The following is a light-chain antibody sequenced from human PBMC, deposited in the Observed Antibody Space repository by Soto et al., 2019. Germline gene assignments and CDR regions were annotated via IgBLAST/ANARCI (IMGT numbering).Light chain of an antibody. Sequence: DVQMTQSPSTLSASVGDRVTITCRASQSIGSWLAWYQQEPGKAPKLLISEASTLEGGVPSRFSGSGSGTEFALTISSLQPDDFASYYCQQYSSYPWTFGQGTKVEIK. CDR3: QQYSSYPWT. V-gene: IGKV1-5*03. CDR1: QSIGSW. CDR2: EAS. J-gene: IGKJ1*01.